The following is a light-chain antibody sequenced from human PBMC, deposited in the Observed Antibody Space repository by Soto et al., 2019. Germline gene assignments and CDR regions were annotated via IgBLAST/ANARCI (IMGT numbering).Light chain of an antibody. CDR2: EVI. Sequence: QSVLTQPASVSGSPGQSITISCTGTSSDVGRYNYVSWYQQHPGKAPKLIIYEVIYRPSGVSNRFSGSKSGNTASLTISGLQAEDEADYHCSSYTSSSTLWVFGGGTKVTVL. V-gene: IGLV2-14*01. CDR3: SSYTSSSTLWV. CDR1: SSDVGRYNY. J-gene: IGLJ3*02.